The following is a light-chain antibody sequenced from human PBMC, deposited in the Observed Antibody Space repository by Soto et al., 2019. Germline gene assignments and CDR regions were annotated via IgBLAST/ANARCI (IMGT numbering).Light chain of an antibody. CDR1: SSDVGTYTL. CDR3: SSYTSSSTWV. CDR2: EVN. Sequence: QSALTQPASVSGSPGQSITISCTGTSSDVGTYTLVSWYQQHPGKAPKLVIYEVNKRPAGVSNRFSGSKSGNTASLTISGLQAEDEADYYCSSYTSSSTWVFGGGTKLTVL. V-gene: IGLV2-14*02. J-gene: IGLJ3*02.